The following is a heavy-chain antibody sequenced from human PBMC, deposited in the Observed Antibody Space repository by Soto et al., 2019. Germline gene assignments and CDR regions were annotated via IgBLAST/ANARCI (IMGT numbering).Heavy chain of an antibody. J-gene: IGHJ6*02. CDR2: MDPNSGST. D-gene: IGHD3-3*01. CDR3: ARERKFDFWRKGLDV. CDR1: GGAFTTYD. Sequence: QVQLVQSGAEMKTPGSSVNVSCTLSGGAFTTYDINWVRQAPGQGLEWLGWMDPNSGSTGYAQNFQGRITMTRNISRNTAHMELSSLQSEDTAVYYCARERKFDFWRKGLDVWGQGTTVTVSS. V-gene: IGHV1-8*01.